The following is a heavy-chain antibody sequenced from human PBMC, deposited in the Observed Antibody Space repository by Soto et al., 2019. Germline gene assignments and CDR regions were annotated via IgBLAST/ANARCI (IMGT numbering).Heavy chain of an antibody. V-gene: IGHV3-30*18. CDR3: AKDLFSGGSYPNWFDP. D-gene: IGHD1-26*01. CDR2: ISYDGSNQ. J-gene: IGHJ5*02. CDR1: GCSFRSYG. Sequence: QVHLVESGGGVVQPGKSLRLSCEASGCSFRSYGLHWVRQAPSKGLEWIGLISYDGSNQFYADSVRGRFTISRDNSNNTLYLQMTSLRVEDTAVYYCAKDLFSGGSYPNWFDPWGHGTLVTVSS.